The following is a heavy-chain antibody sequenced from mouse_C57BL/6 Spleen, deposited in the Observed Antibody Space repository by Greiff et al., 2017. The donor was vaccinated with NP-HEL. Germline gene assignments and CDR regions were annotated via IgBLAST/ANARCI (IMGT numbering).Heavy chain of an antibody. J-gene: IGHJ3*01. CDR3: VRHEPHDGYYVAFAY. CDR2: IRSKSNNYAT. D-gene: IGHD2-3*01. CDR1: GFSFNTYA. V-gene: IGHV10-1*01. Sequence: EVNLVESGGGLVQPKGSLKLSCAASGFSFNTYAMNWVRQAPGKGLEWVARIRSKSNNYATYYADSVKDRFTISRDDSESMLYLQMNNLKTEDTAMYYCVRHEPHDGYYVAFAYWGQGTLVTVSA.